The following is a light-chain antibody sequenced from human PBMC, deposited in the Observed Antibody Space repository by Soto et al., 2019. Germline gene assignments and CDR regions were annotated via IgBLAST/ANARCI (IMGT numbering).Light chain of an antibody. CDR3: QQTSSTPVT. CDR2: AAS. Sequence: GNRDTITCRASQSISTYLNWYQQKPGKAPKLLIYAASSLQSGVPSRFSGSGSGTLFTLTISSLQPEDFATYYCQQTSSTPVTFGQGTRLEIK. V-gene: IGKV1-39*01. CDR1: QSISTY. J-gene: IGKJ5*01.